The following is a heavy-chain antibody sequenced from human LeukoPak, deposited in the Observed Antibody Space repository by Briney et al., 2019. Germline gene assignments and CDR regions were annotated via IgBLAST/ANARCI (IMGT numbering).Heavy chain of an antibody. CDR1: GGSISSYY. V-gene: IGHV4-59*01. CDR2: IYYSGKT. D-gene: IGHD2-15*01. CDR3: AKDNYINPRILDH. Sequence: SQTLSLTRTVSGGSISSYYCTSIRQPPGKGMEWIVYIYYSGKTSYNHSLKSRVTISLDTSKNQLYLKLTSVTAADTAVYYCAKDNYINPRILDHWGQGALVTVSS. J-gene: IGHJ4*02.